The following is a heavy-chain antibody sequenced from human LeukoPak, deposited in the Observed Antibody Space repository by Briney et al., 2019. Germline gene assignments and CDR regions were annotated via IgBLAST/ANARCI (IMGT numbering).Heavy chain of an antibody. V-gene: IGHV3-53*01. Sequence: GGSLRLSCAASGFTVSSNYMSWVRQAPGKGLEWVSVICSGGCTYYADSVKGRFTITRNNSKNTLFLQMNSLRAEDTAVYYCAREDSGIDYWGQGTLVTVSS. D-gene: IGHD1-26*01. CDR2: ICSGGCT. CDR3: AREDSGIDY. CDR1: GFTVSSNY. J-gene: IGHJ4*02.